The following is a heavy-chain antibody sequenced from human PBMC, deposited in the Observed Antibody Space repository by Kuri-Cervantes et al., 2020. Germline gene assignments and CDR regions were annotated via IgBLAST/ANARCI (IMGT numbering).Heavy chain of an antibody. CDR1: GFTFSSYA. Sequence: WGSLRLSCAASGFTFSSYAMHWVRQAPGKGLEWVAVITYDGSNKSYADSVKGRFTISRGNSKNTLYLQMNSLRAEDTAVYYCARDRSEKRWGNYYYYGMDVWGQGTTVTVSS. J-gene: IGHJ6*02. D-gene: IGHD4-23*01. V-gene: IGHV3-30-3*01. CDR3: ARDRSEKRWGNYYYYGMDV. CDR2: ITYDGSNK.